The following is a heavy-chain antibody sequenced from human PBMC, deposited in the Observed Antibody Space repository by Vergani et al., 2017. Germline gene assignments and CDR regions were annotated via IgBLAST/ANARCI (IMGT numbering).Heavy chain of an antibody. Sequence: AASGFTFDDYGMSWVRQAPGKGLEWVSGINWNGGSTGYADSVKGRFTISRDNAKNSLYLQMNSLRAEDTALYHCARAIAGTFDYWGQGTLVTVSS. J-gene: IGHJ4*02. CDR3: ARAIAGTFDY. CDR2: INWNGGST. CDR1: GFTFDDYG. V-gene: IGHV3-20*01. D-gene: IGHD6-13*01.